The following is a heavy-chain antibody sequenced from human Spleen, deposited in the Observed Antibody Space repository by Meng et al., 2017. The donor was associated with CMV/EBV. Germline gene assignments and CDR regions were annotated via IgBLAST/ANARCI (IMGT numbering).Heavy chain of an antibody. CDR1: GFTFRSYT. D-gene: IGHD2-15*01. CDR3: ARVDCSGDSCYSGSPDY. CDR2: ISYDGSNK. V-gene: IGHV3-30-3*01. J-gene: IGHJ4*02. Sequence: GESLKISCAASGFTFRSYTIHWVRQAPGKGLEWVAVISYDGSNKYYADSVKGRFTISRDNSKNTLYLQMNSLRAEDTAVYYCARVDCSGDSCYSGSPDYWGQGTLVTVSS.